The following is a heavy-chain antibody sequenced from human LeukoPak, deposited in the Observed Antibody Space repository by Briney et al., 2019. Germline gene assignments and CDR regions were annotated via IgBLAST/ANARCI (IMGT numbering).Heavy chain of an antibody. D-gene: IGHD3-10*01. J-gene: IGHJ4*02. CDR1: GLTVSSNY. CDR2: IYSGGST. CDR3: ARDPYNSGSSYFDY. Sequence: GGSLRLSCAVSGLTVSSNYMSWVRQAPAKGLEWVSAIYSGGSTFYADSVKGRFTISRDNSKNTLYLQMNSLRAEDTAVYYCARDPYNSGSSYFDYWGQGTLVTVSS. V-gene: IGHV3-53*01.